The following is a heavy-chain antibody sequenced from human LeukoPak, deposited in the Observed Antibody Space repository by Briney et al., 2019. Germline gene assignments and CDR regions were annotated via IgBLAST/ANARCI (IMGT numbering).Heavy chain of an antibody. CDR2: MTGDGSST. CDR3: ARASTSGDYDY. J-gene: IGHJ4*02. CDR1: GFTFSTYW. V-gene: IGHV3-74*01. D-gene: IGHD4-17*01. Sequence: PGGSLRLSCAASGFTFSTYWMHWVRQAPGKGLVWVSSMTGDGSSTRYADAVKGRFTISRDNAKNTLYLQMNGLRAEDTAVYYCARASTSGDYDYWGQGTLVTVSS.